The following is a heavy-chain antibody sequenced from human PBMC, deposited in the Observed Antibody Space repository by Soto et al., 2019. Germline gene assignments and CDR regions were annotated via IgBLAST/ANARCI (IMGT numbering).Heavy chain of an antibody. D-gene: IGHD1-26*01. CDR2: ISGSGGST. CDR3: AKGVELYYYYYYMDV. V-gene: IGHV3-23*01. Sequence: PWGSLRLSCAASGFTFSSYAMSWVRQAPGKGLEWVSAISGSGGSTYYADSVKGRFTISRDNSKNTLYLQMNSLRAEDTAVYYCAKGVELYYYYYYMDVWGKGTTVTVSS. CDR1: GFTFSSYA. J-gene: IGHJ6*03.